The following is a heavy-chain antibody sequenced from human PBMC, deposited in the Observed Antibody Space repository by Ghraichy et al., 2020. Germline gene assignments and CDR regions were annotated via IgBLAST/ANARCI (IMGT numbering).Heavy chain of an antibody. J-gene: IGHJ4*02. CDR2: ISGTTSYT. CDR1: GFTFSDYG. Sequence: CAASGFTFSDYGMTWVRQAPGKGLEWVSSISGTTSYTHYADSVKGRFTISRDNAKSSLSLQMNSLSAEDAAVYYCARGVIDFWGQGTLVTVSS. V-gene: IGHV3-21*01. CDR3: ARGVIDF.